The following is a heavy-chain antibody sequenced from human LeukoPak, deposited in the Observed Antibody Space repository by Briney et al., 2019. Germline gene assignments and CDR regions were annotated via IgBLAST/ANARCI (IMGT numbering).Heavy chain of an antibody. V-gene: IGHV1-46*01. CDR3: ATAVYGSGSYHPPLDY. CDR2: INPSGGST. CDR1: GYTFTSYY. J-gene: IGHJ4*02. Sequence: GASVKVSCKASGYTFTSYYMHWVRQAPGQGLEWMGIINPSGGSTSYAQKFQGRVTMTEDTSTDTAYMELSSLRSEDTAVYYCATAVYGSGSYHPPLDYWGQGTLVTVSS. D-gene: IGHD3-10*01.